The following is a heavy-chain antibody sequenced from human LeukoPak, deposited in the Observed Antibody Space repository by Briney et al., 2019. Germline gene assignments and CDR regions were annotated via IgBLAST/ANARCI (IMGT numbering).Heavy chain of an antibody. V-gene: IGHV3-7*05. CDR1: GFPFSSFW. CDR2: IQRDASEK. CDR3: VRSLWDLDY. J-gene: IGHJ4*02. Sequence: GGSLRLSCVAYGFPFSSFWMTWVRQPPGKGLEWVANIQRDASEKNHVDTVKGRFTISRDNAKNSLFLQMNSLRVEDTAVYYCVRSLWDLDYWGQGTLVTVSS. D-gene: IGHD5-18*01.